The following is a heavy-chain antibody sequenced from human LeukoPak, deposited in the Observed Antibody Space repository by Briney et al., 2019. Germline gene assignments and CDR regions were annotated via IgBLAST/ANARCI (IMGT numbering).Heavy chain of an antibody. J-gene: IGHJ4*02. Sequence: ASVKVSCKASGYTFSGYYMHWVRQAPGQGLESMGWINSNSGARSYAPKFQGRVTFSRDNSISTAYMELSSLRSDDTAIYYCARGRGGATTGFDHWGQGTLVTVS. V-gene: IGHV1-2*02. CDR3: ARGRGGATTGFDH. D-gene: IGHD1-26*01. CDR2: INSNSGAR. CDR1: GYTFSGYY.